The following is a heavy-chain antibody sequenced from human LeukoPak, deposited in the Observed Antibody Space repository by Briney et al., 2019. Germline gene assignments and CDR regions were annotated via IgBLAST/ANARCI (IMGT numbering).Heavy chain of an antibody. V-gene: IGHV3-30-3*01. D-gene: IGHD3-3*01. CDR1: GYTLKIYN. J-gene: IGHJ4*02. Sequence: GGSQRLSCTASGYTLKIYNINWVREAPGKGLEWVADISYDGINKYTADSVKGVFTISRDNSKNTLYMQKNSLRAENTAVYYCARDPQVTIFGVVIPTQPDYWGQGTLVTVSS. CDR3: ARDPQVTIFGVVIPTQPDY. CDR2: ISYDGINK.